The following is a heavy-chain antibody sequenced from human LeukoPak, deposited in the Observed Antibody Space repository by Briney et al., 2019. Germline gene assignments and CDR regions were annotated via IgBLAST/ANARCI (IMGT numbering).Heavy chain of an antibody. D-gene: IGHD5-24*01. CDR2: INWNGGST. V-gene: IGHV3-20*04. J-gene: IGHJ6*03. CDR3: ARDAFRGEMATRGYYYYYMDV. Sequence: GGSLRLSCAASGFTFDDFAMSWVRQAPGKGLEWVSGINWNGGSTGYADSVKGRFTISRDNAKNSLYLQMNSLRAEDTALYYCARDAFRGEMATRGYYYYYMDVWGKGTTVTVSS. CDR1: GFTFDDFA.